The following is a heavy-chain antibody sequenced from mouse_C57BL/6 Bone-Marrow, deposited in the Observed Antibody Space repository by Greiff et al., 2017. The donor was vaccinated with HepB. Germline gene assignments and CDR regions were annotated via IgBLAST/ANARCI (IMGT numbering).Heavy chain of an antibody. CDR2: IRSKSSNYAT. CDR3: VRDRNWDEEGYAMDY. CDR1: GFTFNTYA. D-gene: IGHD4-1*01. V-gene: IGHV10-3*01. Sequence: EVQRVESGGGLVQPKGSLKLSCAASGFTFNTYAMHWVRQAPGKGLEWVARIRSKSSNYATYYADSVKDRFTISRDDSQSMLYLQMNNLKTEDTAMYYCVRDRNWDEEGYAMDYWGQGTSVTVSS. J-gene: IGHJ4*01.